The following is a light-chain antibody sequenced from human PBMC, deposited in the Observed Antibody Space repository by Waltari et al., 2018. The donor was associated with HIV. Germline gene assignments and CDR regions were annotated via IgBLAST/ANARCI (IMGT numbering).Light chain of an antibody. V-gene: IGKV3-20*01. CDR2: DVS. CDR1: QSVSRTY. CDR3: QQYGTIPWT. Sequence: EIVLTQSPGTLSLSPGERATLSCRASQSVSRTYFAWYQQKPGQAPRLLIYDVSTRATGIPDKFSGSGSGTDFTLSISRLEPEDFAVYYCQQYGTIPWTFGQGTRVEIK. J-gene: IGKJ1*01.